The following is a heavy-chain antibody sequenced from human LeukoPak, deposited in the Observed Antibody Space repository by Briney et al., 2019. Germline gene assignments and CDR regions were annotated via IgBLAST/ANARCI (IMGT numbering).Heavy chain of an antibody. Sequence: SETLSLTCAVYGGSFSGYYWSWIRQPPGKGLEWIGEINHSGSTNYNPYLKSRVTISVDTSKNQFSLKLSSVTAADTAVYYCAREQHWGQGTLVTVSS. CDR3: AREQH. V-gene: IGHV4-34*01. CDR1: GGSFSGYY. J-gene: IGHJ1*01. CDR2: INHSGST.